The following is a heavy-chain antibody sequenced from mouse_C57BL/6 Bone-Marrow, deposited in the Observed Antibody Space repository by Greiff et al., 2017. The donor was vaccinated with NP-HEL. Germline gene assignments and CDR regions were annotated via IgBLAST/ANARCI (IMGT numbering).Heavy chain of an antibody. CDR2: IYPSDSET. J-gene: IGHJ1*03. Sequence: QVQLQQPGAELVRPGSSVKLSCKASGYTFTSYWMDWVKQRPGQGLEWIGNIYPSDSETHYNQKFKDKATLTVDKSSSTAYMQLSSLTSEDSAGYYCARGRLPRYFDVWGTGTTVTVSS. CDR3: ARGRLPRYFDV. CDR1: GYTFTSYW. V-gene: IGHV1-61*01. D-gene: IGHD3-2*02.